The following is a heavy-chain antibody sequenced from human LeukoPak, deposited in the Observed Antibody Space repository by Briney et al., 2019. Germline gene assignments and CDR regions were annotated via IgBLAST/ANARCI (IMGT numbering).Heavy chain of an antibody. Sequence: GGSLRLSCAASGFTFSSYWMHWVRQAPGKGLVWVSRINSDGSSTSYADFVKGRFTISRDNAKSTLYLQMNSLRAEDTAVYYCARSGYYYDSSDLIDYWGQGTLVTVSS. J-gene: IGHJ4*02. CDR1: GFTFSSYW. CDR2: INSDGSST. CDR3: ARSGYYYDSSDLIDY. D-gene: IGHD3-22*01. V-gene: IGHV3-74*01.